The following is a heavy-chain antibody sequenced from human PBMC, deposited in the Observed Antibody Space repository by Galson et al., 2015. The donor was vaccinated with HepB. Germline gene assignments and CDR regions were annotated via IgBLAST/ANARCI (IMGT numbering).Heavy chain of an antibody. D-gene: IGHD5-18*01. Sequence: SVKVSCKASGYTFSRYGISWVRQAPGQGLEWMGWISGDNANTNYAQKLQGRVTMTTDTSTSTAYMELTSLRSDDTAVYYCARGGYSYGKFDYWGQGTLVTDSS. CDR1: GYTFSRYG. CDR2: ISGDNANT. V-gene: IGHV1-18*01. CDR3: ARGGYSYGKFDY. J-gene: IGHJ4*02.